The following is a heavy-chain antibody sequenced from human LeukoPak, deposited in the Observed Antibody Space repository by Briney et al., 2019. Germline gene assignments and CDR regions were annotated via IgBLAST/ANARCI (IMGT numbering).Heavy chain of an antibody. V-gene: IGHV3-13*01. CDR1: GFTFSNYD. CDR3: ACSPAYSSSWYAIDN. Sequence: GGSLRLSCAASGFTFSNYDMHWVRQAAGKGLEWVSGIGTAGDTYYPASVKGLFTISRENAKSSLYLQLNSLSAGDTAVYYCACSPAYSSSWYAIDNWGKGTLVTVSS. J-gene: IGHJ4*02. CDR2: IGTAGDT. D-gene: IGHD6-13*01.